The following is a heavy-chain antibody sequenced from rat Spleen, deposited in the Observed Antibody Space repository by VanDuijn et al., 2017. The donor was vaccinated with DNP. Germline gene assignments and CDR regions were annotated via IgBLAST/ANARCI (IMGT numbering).Heavy chain of an antibody. CDR2: IWSGGGT. Sequence: QVQLKESGPGLVQPSQTLSLTCTVSGFSLTSNGVHWVRQPPGKGLEWIGVIWSGGGTDYNSALKSRLSISRDTFKSQVFLKMNSLQTEDTATYYCAREIPFYYSMDAWGQGTSVTVSS. CDR3: AREIPFYYSMDA. D-gene: IGHD3-8*01. V-gene: IGHV2-1*01. CDR1: GFSLTSNG. J-gene: IGHJ4*01.